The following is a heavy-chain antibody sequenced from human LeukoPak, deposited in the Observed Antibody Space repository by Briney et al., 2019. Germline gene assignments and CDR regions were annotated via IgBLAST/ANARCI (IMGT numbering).Heavy chain of an antibody. CDR2: INPNSGGT. J-gene: IGHJ4*02. CDR3: ARAPAYYYDSSGYYYTT. Sequence: ASVKVSCKASGNTFTGYYIHWVRQAPGQGLELMGSINPNSGGTNYAQKFQGRVTMTRDTSISTAYMELSRLRSDDTAVYYCARAPAYYYDSSGYYYTTWGQGTLVTVSS. V-gene: IGHV1-2*02. CDR1: GNTFTGYY. D-gene: IGHD3-22*01.